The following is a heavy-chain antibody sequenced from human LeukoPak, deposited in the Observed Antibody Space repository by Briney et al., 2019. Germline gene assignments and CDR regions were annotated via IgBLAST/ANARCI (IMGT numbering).Heavy chain of an antibody. CDR2: INHSGST. V-gene: IGHV4-34*01. J-gene: IGHJ5*02. CDR1: GGSFSGYY. CDR3: SRQVGSYSTAS. Sequence: SETLSLTSAVYGGSFSGYYWSWLRQPPGKGLEWIGEINHSGSTNYNPSLKSRVTISVDTSKNQFPLKLSSVTAADPADYYGSRQVGSYSTASWGEGILVTVSS. D-gene: IGHD1-26*01.